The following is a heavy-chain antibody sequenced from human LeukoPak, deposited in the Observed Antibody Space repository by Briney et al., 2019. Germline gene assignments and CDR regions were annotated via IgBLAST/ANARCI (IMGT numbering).Heavy chain of an antibody. Sequence: SETLSLTCTVSGGSISSYYWSWIRRPPGKGLEWIGYIYYSGSTNYNPSLKSRVTISVDTSKNQFSLKLSSVTAADTAVYYCARIENHWFDPWGQGTLVTVSS. J-gene: IGHJ5*02. V-gene: IGHV4-59*01. CDR3: ARIENHWFDP. CDR1: GGSISSYY. CDR2: IYYSGST.